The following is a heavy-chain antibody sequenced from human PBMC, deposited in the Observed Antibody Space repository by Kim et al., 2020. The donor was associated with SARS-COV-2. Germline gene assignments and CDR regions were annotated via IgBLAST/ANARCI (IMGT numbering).Heavy chain of an antibody. J-gene: IGHJ5*02. Sequence: SETLSLTCTVSGGSISSGGYYWSWIRQHPGKGLEWIGYIYYSGSTYYNPSLKSRVTISVDTSKNQFSLKLSSVTAADTAVYYCASYRADFWSGKNRYNWFDPWGQGTLVTVSS. CDR3: ASYRADFWSGKNRYNWFDP. CDR2: IYYSGST. V-gene: IGHV4-31*03. CDR1: GGSISSGGYY. D-gene: IGHD3-3*01.